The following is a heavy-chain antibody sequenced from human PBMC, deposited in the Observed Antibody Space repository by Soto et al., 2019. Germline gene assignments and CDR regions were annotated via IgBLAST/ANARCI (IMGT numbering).Heavy chain of an antibody. Sequence: QVQLQESGPGLVKPSGTLSLTCAVSGGSISSSYWWSWVRQPPGKGLEWIGEFYHSGSINYNPSLKSRVTTSVHKAKIHSSLELRSVTAADTAVYYCASREAAYFDYWGQGTLVTVSS. V-gene: IGHV4-4*02. D-gene: IGHD1-26*01. CDR2: FYHSGSI. J-gene: IGHJ4*02. CDR1: GGSISSSYW. CDR3: ASREAAYFDY.